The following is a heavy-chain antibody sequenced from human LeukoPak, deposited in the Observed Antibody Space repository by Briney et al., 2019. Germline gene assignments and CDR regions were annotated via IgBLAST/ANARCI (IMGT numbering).Heavy chain of an antibody. Sequence: GGSLRLSCAASGFTFSDYYMSWIRQAPGKGLEWVSYISSSSTYTYYADSVKGRFTIFRDNAKNSLYLQMNSLRAEDTAVYYCARDGLTMIVVGGDAFDIWGQGTMVTVSS. J-gene: IGHJ3*02. V-gene: IGHV3-11*06. CDR2: ISSSSTYT. D-gene: IGHD3-22*01. CDR1: GFTFSDYY. CDR3: ARDGLTMIVVGGDAFDI.